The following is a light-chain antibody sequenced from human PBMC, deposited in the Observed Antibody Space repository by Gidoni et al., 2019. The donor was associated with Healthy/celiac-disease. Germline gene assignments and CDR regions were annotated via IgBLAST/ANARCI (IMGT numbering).Light chain of an antibody. Sequence: DIVMTQSPLSLPVTPGEPASISCRSSQSLLHSNGYNYLDWYLQKPGQSPQLLIYLGSNRASGVPDRFSGSGSGTDFTLKISRVEAEDVGVYYCKQALQTPFTFGPXTKVDIK. J-gene: IGKJ3*01. CDR3: KQALQTPFT. V-gene: IGKV2-28*01. CDR2: LGS. CDR1: QSLLHSNGYNY.